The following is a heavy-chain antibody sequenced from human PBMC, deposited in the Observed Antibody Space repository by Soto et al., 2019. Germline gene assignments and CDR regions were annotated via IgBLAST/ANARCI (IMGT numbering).Heavy chain of an antibody. CDR3: STEWRAASLGYFYMGV. V-gene: IGHV3-15*01. CDR2: IKSKIDGGTT. CDR1: GFIFSNAW. J-gene: IGHJ6*03. Sequence: GGSLRLSCVASGFIFSNAWMSWVRQAPGRGLEWVGRIKSKIDGGTTDYAAPVKGRFTISRDDSKNTLYLQMNSLKTEDTAVYYCSTEWRAASLGYFYMGVWGKGTTVTVSS. D-gene: IGHD6-13*01.